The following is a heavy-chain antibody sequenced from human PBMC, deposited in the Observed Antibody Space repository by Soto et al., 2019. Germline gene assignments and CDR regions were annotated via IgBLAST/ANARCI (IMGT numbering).Heavy chain of an antibody. CDR3: ARCYCSVGMCYTCWHFDL. CDR2: IGPSNGNT. CDR1: GYTFNNYG. D-gene: IGHD2-15*01. Sequence: QVQLVQSGAEVKKPAASVKGSCKASGYTFNNYGISWVRQAPGQGLEWMGWIGPSNGNTDHAQNFEGNDGMTTDTTTKAAEMGLRSMSTDDTALYYCARCYCSVGMCYTCWHFDLWGRGTLVTVSS. J-gene: IGHJ2*01. V-gene: IGHV1-18*01.